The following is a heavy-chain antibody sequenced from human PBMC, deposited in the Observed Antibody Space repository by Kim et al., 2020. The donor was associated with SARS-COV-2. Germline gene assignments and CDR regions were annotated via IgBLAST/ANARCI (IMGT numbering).Heavy chain of an antibody. Sequence: DSVKGRFTISRDNSKNTLYLQMNSLRAEDTAVYYCARVGSNDFWSGYYGYWGQGTLVTVSS. CDR3: ARVGSNDFWSGYYGY. D-gene: IGHD3-3*01. J-gene: IGHJ4*02. V-gene: IGHV3-30*01.